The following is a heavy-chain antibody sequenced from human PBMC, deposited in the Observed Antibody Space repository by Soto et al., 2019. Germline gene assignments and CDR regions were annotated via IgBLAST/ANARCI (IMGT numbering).Heavy chain of an antibody. CDR3: ARVLGSTYIAVAGYFDY. V-gene: IGHV3-21*01. CDR1: GFTFISYS. D-gene: IGHD6-19*01. J-gene: IGHJ4*02. Sequence: PWGSLRLSCAASGFTFISYSINWVRHAPFKWLEWVSSISSSSSYIYYADSVKGRFTISRDNAKNSLYLQMNSLRAEDTAVYYCARVLGSTYIAVAGYFDYWGQGTLVTVSS. CDR2: ISSSSSYI.